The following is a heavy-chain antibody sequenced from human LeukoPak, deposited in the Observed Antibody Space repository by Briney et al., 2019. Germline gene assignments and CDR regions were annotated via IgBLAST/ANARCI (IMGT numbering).Heavy chain of an antibody. CDR3: ARNSYDSSGYYGVGKAFDI. CDR1: GGSISSYY. D-gene: IGHD3-22*01. CDR2: IYYSGST. V-gene: IGHV4-59*01. J-gene: IGHJ3*02. Sequence: SETLSLTCTVSGGSISSYYWSWIRQPPGKGLEWIGYIYYSGSTNYNPSLKSRVTISVDTSKNQFSLKLSSVTAADTAVYYCARNSYDSSGYYGVGKAFDIWGQGIMVTVSS.